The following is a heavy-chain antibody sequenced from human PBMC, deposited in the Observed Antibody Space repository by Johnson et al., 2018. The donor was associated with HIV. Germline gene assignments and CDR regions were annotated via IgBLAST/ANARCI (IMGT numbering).Heavy chain of an antibody. CDR3: ARSRGPMRKDAFDI. J-gene: IGHJ3*02. V-gene: IGHV3-15*05. CDR2: ITSKTDGGTI. CDR1: GFTFSYAW. D-gene: IGHD3-10*01. Sequence: VQLVESGGGAVQPGKSLRLACAASGFTFSYAWMSWVRQAPGKGLEWVGRITSKTDGGTIDYAAPVKGRFTISRDNDKNTLYLEMGSLRVEDMAVYYCARSRGPMRKDAFDIWGQGTKVTVSS.